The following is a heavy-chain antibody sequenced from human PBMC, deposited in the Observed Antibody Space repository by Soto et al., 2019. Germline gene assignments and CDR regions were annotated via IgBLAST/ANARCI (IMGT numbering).Heavy chain of an antibody. Sequence: GGSLRLSCAASGFSFSTFEVSWVRQAPGRGLEWVSFISDDSSRTYYADAVKGRFTISRDNSKYTLYLQMNSLTAEDTAVYACVKGGWLDFWGQGTLVTVS. CDR3: VKGGWLDF. CDR2: ISDDSSRT. D-gene: IGHD3-16*01. CDR1: GFSFSTFE. V-gene: IGHV3-23*01. J-gene: IGHJ5*01.